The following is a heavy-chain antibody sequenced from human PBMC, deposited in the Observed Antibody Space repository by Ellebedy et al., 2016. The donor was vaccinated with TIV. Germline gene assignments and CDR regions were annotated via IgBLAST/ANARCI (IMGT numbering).Heavy chain of an antibody. J-gene: IGHJ6*02. D-gene: IGHD4-17*01. Sequence: SETLSLTCTVSGGSISSGTYYWGWIRQPPGKGVEWIGSIYYSGSTNYNPSLKSRVTISVDTSKNQFSLKLSSVTAADTAVYYCARLGTDYGDYVKTKNYYYGMDVWGQGTTVTVSS. CDR3: ARLGTDYGDYVKTKNYYYGMDV. V-gene: IGHV4-39*07. CDR1: GGSISSGTYY. CDR2: IYYSGST.